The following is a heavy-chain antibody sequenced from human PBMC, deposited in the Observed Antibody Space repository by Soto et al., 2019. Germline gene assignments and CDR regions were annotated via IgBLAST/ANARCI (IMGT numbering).Heavy chain of an antibody. CDR3: ARSFNDWTTYFDY. Sequence: WGSLRLSCAASGFSVTDHYMTWVRQAPGKGLEWVSVLYTGGSAYYGDSVKGRFTISRDSSTNTLYLQMNSLKVGDTAFYFCARSFNDWTTYFDYWSEGTLVTVSS. CDR2: LYTGGSA. J-gene: IGHJ4*02. D-gene: IGHD3-9*01. CDR1: GFSVTDHY. V-gene: IGHV3-53*01.